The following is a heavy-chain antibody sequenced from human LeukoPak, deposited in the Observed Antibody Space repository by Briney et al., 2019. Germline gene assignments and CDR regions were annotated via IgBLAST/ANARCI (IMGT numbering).Heavy chain of an antibody. D-gene: IGHD3-10*01. CDR1: GGSISNYY. J-gene: IGHJ5*02. CDR2: IHSSGNT. Sequence: SETLSLTCTVSGGSISNYYWTWIRQPAGKGLEWIGRIHSSGNTYYNPSLKSRVTISVDTSKNQFSLKLSSVTAADTAVYYCARSRVVRGGRNWFDPWGQGTLVTVSS. V-gene: IGHV4-59*05. CDR3: ARSRVVRGGRNWFDP.